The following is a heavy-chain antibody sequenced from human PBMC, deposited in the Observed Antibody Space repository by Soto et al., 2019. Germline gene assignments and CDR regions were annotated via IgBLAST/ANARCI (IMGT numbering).Heavy chain of an antibody. Sequence: SPTLSLTCAICGDSVSNNGATWNWIRQSPSRGLEWLGRAYYRSRWRYDYATSVRGRITINPDTSKNQFSLQLNSVTPEDTAVYYCARDPPDFNSGFYYWGQGTPVTVSS. J-gene: IGHJ4*02. CDR3: ARDPPDFNSGFYY. D-gene: IGHD2-15*01. CDR1: GDSVSNNGAT. V-gene: IGHV6-1*01. CDR2: AYYRSRWRY.